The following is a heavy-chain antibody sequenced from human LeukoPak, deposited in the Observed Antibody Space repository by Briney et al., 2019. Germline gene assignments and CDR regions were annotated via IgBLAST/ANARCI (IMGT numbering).Heavy chain of an antibody. Sequence: ASVKVSCKASGYTFTSYAMHWVRQAPGQRLEWMGWINAGNGNTKYSQKFQGRVTITRDTSASTAYMELSSLRSEDTAVYYCARTHSGSYYGWYFDLWGRGTLVTVSS. V-gene: IGHV1-3*01. J-gene: IGHJ2*01. CDR1: GYTFTSYA. CDR2: INAGNGNT. CDR3: ARTHSGSYYGWYFDL. D-gene: IGHD1-26*01.